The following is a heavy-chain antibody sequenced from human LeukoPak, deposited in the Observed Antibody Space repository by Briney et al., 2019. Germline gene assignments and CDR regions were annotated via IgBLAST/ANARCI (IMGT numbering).Heavy chain of an antibody. CDR2: IYYSGST. J-gene: IGHJ6*02. V-gene: IGHV4-59*08. Sequence: SETLSLTCTVSGGSISSYYWSWIRQPPGKGLEWIGYIYYSGSTNYNPSLKSRVTISVDTSKNQFSLKLSSVTAADTAVYYCARGMIAAGLYYYYGMDVWGQGTTVTVSS. CDR1: GGSISSYY. D-gene: IGHD6-13*01. CDR3: ARGMIAAGLYYYYGMDV.